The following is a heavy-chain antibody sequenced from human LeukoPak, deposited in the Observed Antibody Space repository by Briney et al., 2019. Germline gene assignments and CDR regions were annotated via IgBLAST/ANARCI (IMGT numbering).Heavy chain of an antibody. Sequence: SETLSLTCTVSDGTISSYYWSWIRQPPGKGLESIGFIYYTGSTNYNPSLKGRVTISVDTSKNQFSLKLSSVTAAGTAVYYCAREPRPPYYYGSGPSFDPWGQGTLVTVSS. CDR1: DGTISSYY. D-gene: IGHD3-10*01. CDR2: IYYTGST. CDR3: AREPRPPYYYGSGPSFDP. V-gene: IGHV4-59*12. J-gene: IGHJ5*02.